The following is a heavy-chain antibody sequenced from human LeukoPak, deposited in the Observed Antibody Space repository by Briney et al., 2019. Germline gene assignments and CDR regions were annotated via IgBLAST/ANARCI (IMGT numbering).Heavy chain of an antibody. J-gene: IGHJ6*02. CDR3: ARGRREDSSSWYGLLLYYYYYYGMDV. V-gene: IGHV1-8*01. CDR1: GYTFTSYD. Sequence: GASVKVSCKASGYTFTSYDINWVRQATGQGLEWMGWMNPNSGNTGYAQKFQGRVTMTRNTSISTAYMELSSLRSEDTAVYYCARGRREDSSSWYGLLLYYYYYYGMDVWGQGTTVTVSS. D-gene: IGHD6-13*01. CDR2: MNPNSGNT.